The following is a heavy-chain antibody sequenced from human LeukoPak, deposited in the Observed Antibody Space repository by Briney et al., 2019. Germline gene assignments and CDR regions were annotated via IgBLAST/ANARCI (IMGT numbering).Heavy chain of an antibody. CDR3: AKDPWGGATSPPDY. CDR1: GFTFSSYG. V-gene: IGHV3-30*18. D-gene: IGHD1-26*01. CDR2: ISYDGSNK. Sequence: PGRSLRLSCAASGFTFSSYGMHWVRQAPGKGLEWVAVISYDGSNKYYADSVKGRFTISRDNSKNTLYLQMNSLRAEDTAVYYCAKDPWGGATSPPDYWGQGTLVTVSS. J-gene: IGHJ4*02.